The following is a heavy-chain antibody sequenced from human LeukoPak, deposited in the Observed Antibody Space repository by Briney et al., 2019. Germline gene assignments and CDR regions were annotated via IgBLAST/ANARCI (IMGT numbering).Heavy chain of an antibody. D-gene: IGHD6-13*01. J-gene: IGHJ4*02. CDR3: ARGSAAAGTLLGY. Sequence: PGRSLRLSCAASGFTFSSYAMHWVRQAPGKGLEWVAVISYDGSNKYYADSVKGRFTISRDNSKNTLYLQMNSLRAEDTAVYYCARGSAAAGTLLGYWGQGTLVTVSS. V-gene: IGHV3-30-3*01. CDR2: ISYDGSNK. CDR1: GFTFSSYA.